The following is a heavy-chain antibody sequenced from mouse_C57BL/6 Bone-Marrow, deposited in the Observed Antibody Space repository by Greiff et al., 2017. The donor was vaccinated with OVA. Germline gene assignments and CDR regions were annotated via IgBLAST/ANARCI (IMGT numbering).Heavy chain of an antibody. CDR1: GFTFSSYG. CDR2: ISSGGSYT. V-gene: IGHV5-6*02. J-gene: IGHJ4*01. D-gene: IGHD4-1*01. CDR3: ARGYWDGYDMDY. Sequence: DVMLVESGGDLVKPGGSLKLSCAASGFTFSSYGMSWVRQTPDKRLEWVATISSGGSYTYYPDSVKGRFTISRDNAKNTLYLQMSSLKSEDTAMYYCARGYWDGYDMDYWGQGTSVTVSS.